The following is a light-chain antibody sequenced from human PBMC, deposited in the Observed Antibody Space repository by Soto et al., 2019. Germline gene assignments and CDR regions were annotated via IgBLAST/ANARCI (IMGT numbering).Light chain of an antibody. CDR2: GAS. CDR3: HQYGSSPGT. V-gene: IGKV3-15*01. Sequence: EIVMTQSPATLSVSPGERATLSCRASQSVSSNLAWYQQKPGQAPRLLIYGASTRATGIPARFSGSGSGTDFTLTISRLETEDFAVYYCHQYGSSPGTFGQGTKVDIK. CDR1: QSVSSN. J-gene: IGKJ1*01.